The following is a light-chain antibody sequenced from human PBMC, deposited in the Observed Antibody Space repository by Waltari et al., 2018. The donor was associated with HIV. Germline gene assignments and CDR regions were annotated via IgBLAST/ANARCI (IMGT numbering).Light chain of an antibody. V-gene: IGLV3-19*01. Sequence: SSGLTQDPSVSVALGQTVTITCRGDILIGCYASWYQQRTGQAPTLVIFNRYVRPSGIPDRFSGSASGNTASLTITEAQAEDEADYFCNSRAIHADHYVFFGGGTRLTV. CDR2: NRY. CDR3: NSRAIHADHYVF. J-gene: IGLJ2*01. CDR1: ILIGCY.